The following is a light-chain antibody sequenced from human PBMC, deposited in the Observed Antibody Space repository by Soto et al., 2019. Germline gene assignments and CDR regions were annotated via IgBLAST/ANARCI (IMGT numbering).Light chain of an antibody. CDR2: GNS. CDR1: SSNIGAGYD. Sequence: QSVLTQPPSVSAAPGQRVTISCTGSSSNIGAGYDVHWYQQLPGTAPKLLIYGNSNRPSGVPDRFSGSKSGTSASLAITGLQAEDEADYYCQSYDSSLSGSYVVFGGGTKLTVL. CDR3: QSYDSSLSGSYVV. J-gene: IGLJ2*01. V-gene: IGLV1-40*01.